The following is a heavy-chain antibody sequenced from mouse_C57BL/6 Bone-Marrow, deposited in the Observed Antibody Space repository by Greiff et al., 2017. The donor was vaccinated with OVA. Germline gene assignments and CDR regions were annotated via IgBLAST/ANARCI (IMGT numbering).Heavy chain of an antibody. CDR3: ARRGIVPLAY. CDR2: IDPSDSYT. CDR1: GYTFTSYW. J-gene: IGHJ3*01. V-gene: IGHV1-69*01. Sequence: QVQLQQPGPELVMPGASVKLSCKASGYTFTSYWMHWVKQRPGQGLEWIGEIDPSDSYTNYNQKFKGKSTLTVDKSSSTAYMQLSSLTSEDSAVYYCARRGIVPLAYWGQGTLVTVSA. D-gene: IGHD1-2*01.